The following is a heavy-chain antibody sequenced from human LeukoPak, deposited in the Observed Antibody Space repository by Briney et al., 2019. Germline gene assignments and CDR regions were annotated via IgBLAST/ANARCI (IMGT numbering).Heavy chain of an antibody. D-gene: IGHD6-19*01. CDR1: GFTFSGYS. J-gene: IGHJ5*02. CDR2: ISSSSSNI. V-gene: IGHV3-21*04. CDR3: ARSSGTDSGWWYWFDP. Sequence: GGSLRLSCAASGFTFSGYSMNWVRQAPGKGLEWVSSISSSSSNIYYADSVKGRFTISRDNAKNSLYLQMNSLRAEDTAVYYCARSSGTDSGWWYWFDPWGQGTLVIVTS.